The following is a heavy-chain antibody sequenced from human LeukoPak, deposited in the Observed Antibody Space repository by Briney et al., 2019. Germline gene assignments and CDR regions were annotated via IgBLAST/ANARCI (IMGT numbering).Heavy chain of an antibody. CDR3: ARGGVYYYDSSGYNDAFDI. J-gene: IGHJ3*02. CDR1: GGTFSSYA. D-gene: IGHD3-22*01. Sequence: SVKVSCKASGGTFSSYAISWVRQAPGQGLEWMGGIIPIFGTANYAQKFQGRVTMTRDTSTSTVYMELSSLRSEDTAVYYCARGGVYYYDSSGYNDAFDIWGQGTMVTVSS. CDR2: IIPIFGTA. V-gene: IGHV1-69*05.